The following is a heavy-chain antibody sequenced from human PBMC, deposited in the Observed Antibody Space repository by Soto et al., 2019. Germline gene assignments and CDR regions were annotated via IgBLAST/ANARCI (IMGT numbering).Heavy chain of an antibody. CDR2: INHSGST. Sequence: TSETLSLTCAVDGGSISGYYWIWIRQPPGKGLEWIGEINHSGSTNYNPSLKSRVTISVDTSKKQFSLKLSSVTAADTAVYYCARLSHPGDPWYFDYWGQGTLVTVSS. V-gene: IGHV4-34*01. CDR3: ARLSHPGDPWYFDY. J-gene: IGHJ4*02. CDR1: GGSISGYY. D-gene: IGHD2-21*02.